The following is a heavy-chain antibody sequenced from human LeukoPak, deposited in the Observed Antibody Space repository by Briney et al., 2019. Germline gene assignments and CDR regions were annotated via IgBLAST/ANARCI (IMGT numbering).Heavy chain of an antibody. J-gene: IGHJ4*02. D-gene: IGHD6-13*01. Sequence: GGSLRLSCTASGFTFSSYSMHGVRQAPGKGLEWVAVIGSDASLTYYADFVKGRFTISRDNSKDTLYLQMNSLRADDTAIYYCARDKGVSSSYHYWGQGTLVTVSS. CDR2: IGSDASLT. V-gene: IGHV3-30*04. CDR1: GFTFSSYS. CDR3: ARDKGVSSSYHY.